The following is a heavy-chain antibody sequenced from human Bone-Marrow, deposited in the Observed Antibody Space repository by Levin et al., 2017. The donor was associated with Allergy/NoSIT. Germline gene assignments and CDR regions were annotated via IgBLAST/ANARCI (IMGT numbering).Heavy chain of an antibody. V-gene: IGHV3-74*01. CDR1: GFTFSTSS. CDR2: IDSDGTTT. D-gene: IGHD5-18*01. J-gene: IGHJ3*02. CDR3: TRGQYTNSCFDI. Sequence: GGSLRLSCEASGFTFSTSSMHWVRQPPGKGLVWVSRIDSDGTTTRYADSVKGRFTISRDNAKNTLYLQMNSLRDEDRAVYYCTRGQYTNSCFDIWGQGTTVTVSS.